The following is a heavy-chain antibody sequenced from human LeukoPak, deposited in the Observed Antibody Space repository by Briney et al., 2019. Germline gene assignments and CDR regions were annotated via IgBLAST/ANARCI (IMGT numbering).Heavy chain of an antibody. CDR2: IIPIFGTA. CDR1: GGTFSGYA. J-gene: IGHJ4*02. V-gene: IGHV1-69*06. CDR3: AREGRCSGGSCYDY. Sequence: SVKVSCKASGGTFSGYAISWVRQAPGQGLEWMGGIIPIFGTANYAQKFQGRVTITADKSTSTAYMELSSLRSEDTAVYYCAREGRCSGGSCYDYWGQGTLVTVSS. D-gene: IGHD2-15*01.